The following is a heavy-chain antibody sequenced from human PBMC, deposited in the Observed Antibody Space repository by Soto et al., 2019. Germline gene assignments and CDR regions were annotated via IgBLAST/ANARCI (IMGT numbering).Heavy chain of an antibody. CDR3: AKGEIYDIAFDY. J-gene: IGHJ4*02. V-gene: IGHV3-23*01. CDR1: GFTFSSYA. D-gene: IGHD3-9*01. CDR2: ISGSGGST. Sequence: GGSLRLSCAASGFTFSSYAMSWVLQAPGKGLEWVSAISGSGGSTYYADSVKGRFTISRDNSKNTLYLQMNSLRAEDTAVYYCAKGEIYDIAFDYWGQGTLVTVSS.